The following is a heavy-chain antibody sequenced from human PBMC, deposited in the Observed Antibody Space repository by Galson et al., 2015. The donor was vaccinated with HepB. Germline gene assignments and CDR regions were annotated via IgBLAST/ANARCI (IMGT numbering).Heavy chain of an antibody. Sequence: SVKVSCKASGGIFKTLTFSWVRQAPGQGLEWMGRIIPLLGTPTYAQKFPGRVTITAAESTSTLYMELSRLTSEDTALYYCATHTGKVAAGIDFWGQGTLVTVSS. D-gene: IGHD2-15*01. CDR1: GGIFKTLT. V-gene: IGHV1-69*08. CDR2: IIPLLGTP. CDR3: ATHTGKVAAGIDF. J-gene: IGHJ4*02.